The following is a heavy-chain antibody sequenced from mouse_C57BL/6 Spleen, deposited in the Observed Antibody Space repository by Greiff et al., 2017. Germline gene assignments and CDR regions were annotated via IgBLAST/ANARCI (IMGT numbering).Heavy chain of an antibody. V-gene: IGHV7-3*01. Sequence: VKLVESGGGLVQPGGSLSLSCAASGFTFTDYYMSWVRQPPGKALEWLGFIRNKANGYTTEYSASVKGRFTISRDNSQSILYLQMNALRAEDSATYYCARYYYSNYDYYAMDYWGQGTSVTVSS. CDR2: IRNKANGYTT. J-gene: IGHJ4*01. D-gene: IGHD2-5*01. CDR3: ARYYYSNYDYYAMDY. CDR1: GFTFTDYY.